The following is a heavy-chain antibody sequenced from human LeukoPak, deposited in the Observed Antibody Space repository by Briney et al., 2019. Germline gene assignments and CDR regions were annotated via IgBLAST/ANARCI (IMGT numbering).Heavy chain of an antibody. CDR2: INHSGST. V-gene: IGHV4-34*01. D-gene: IGHD2-2*01. CDR1: GGSFRGYY. CDR3: ARGPYCSSTSCYWRHFDY. J-gene: IGHJ4*02. Sequence: SSETLSLTCAVYGGSFRGYYWRFIRQPPGKGLEWIGEINHSGSTNYNPSLKSRVTISVDTSKNQFSLKLSSVTAADTAVYYCARGPYCSSTSCYWRHFDYWGQGTLVTVSS.